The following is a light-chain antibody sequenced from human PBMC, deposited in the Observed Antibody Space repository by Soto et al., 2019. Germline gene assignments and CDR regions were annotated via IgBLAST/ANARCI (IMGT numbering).Light chain of an antibody. CDR3: SSYAGSNALV. CDR1: SSDAGSSNF. Sequence: QSVLTQPPSASGSPGQSGTISCTGTSSDAGSSNFVSWYQQHPGKAPRLMIYDVTERPSGVPDRFSGSKSGNTASLTVSGLQAEDEADYYCSSYAGSNALVFGGGTKVTVL. CDR2: DVT. V-gene: IGLV2-8*01. J-gene: IGLJ2*01.